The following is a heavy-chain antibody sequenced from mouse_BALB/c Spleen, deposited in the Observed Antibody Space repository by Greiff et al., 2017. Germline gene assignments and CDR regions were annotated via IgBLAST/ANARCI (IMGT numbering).Heavy chain of an antibody. V-gene: IGHV1-7*01. J-gene: IGHJ4*01. CDR1: GYTFTSYW. CDR2: INPSTGYT. Sequence: QVQLQQSGAELAKPGASVKMSCKASGYTFTSYWMHWVKQRPGQGLEWIGYINPSTGYTEYNQKFKDKATLTADKSSSTAYMQLSSLTSEDSAVYYCARGYDAMDYWGQGTSVTVSA. CDR3: ARGYDAMDY.